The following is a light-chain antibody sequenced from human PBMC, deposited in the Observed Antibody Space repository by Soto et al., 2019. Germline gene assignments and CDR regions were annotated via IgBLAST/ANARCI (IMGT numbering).Light chain of an antibody. V-gene: IGKV1-39*01. CDR2: AAS. CDR1: QSISRN. J-gene: IGKJ5*01. Sequence: DIQMTQSPSSLSASVGDRVTITCRASQSISRNLNWYQHKPGKAHKLLIYAASNLQNGVPSRFRGGGSGTEFTLSINSLQPEDFGTYYCQQSFTTASITFGQGTRLEIK. CDR3: QQSFTTASIT.